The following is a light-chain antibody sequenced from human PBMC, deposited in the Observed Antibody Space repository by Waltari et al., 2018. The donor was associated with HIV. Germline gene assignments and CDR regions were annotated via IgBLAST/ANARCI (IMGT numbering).Light chain of an antibody. V-gene: IGKV1-27*01. CDR2: AAS. Sequence: DIQMTPSPSSLSASIGDRVTIPCRASQGINNSLACDQQKPGTVPNLLIYAASTLQLGVPSRCSGRGSGTDFTLTSSSLQPEDVATYYRQKYNSAPRTFGQGTKVDIK. CDR1: QGINNS. CDR3: QKYNSAPRT. J-gene: IGKJ1*01.